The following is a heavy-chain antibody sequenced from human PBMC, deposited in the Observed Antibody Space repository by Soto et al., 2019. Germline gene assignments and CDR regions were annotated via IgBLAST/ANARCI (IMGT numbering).Heavy chain of an antibody. CDR3: ARGRWLERGYYYYYGMAV. V-gene: IGHV1-69*12. D-gene: IGHD6-19*01. J-gene: IGHJ6*02. CDR2: IIPIFGTA. CDR1: GGTFSSYA. Sequence: QVQLVQSGAEVKKPGSSVKVSCKASGGTFSSYAISWVRQAPGQGLEWMGGIIPIFGTANYAQKFQVRVTITADEYTSTAYMGLGSGRSEDTAVYYWARGRWLERGYYYYYGMAVWGQGTTVTVSS.